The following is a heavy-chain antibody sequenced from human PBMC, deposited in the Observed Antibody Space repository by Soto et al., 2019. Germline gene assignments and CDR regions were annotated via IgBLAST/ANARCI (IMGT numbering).Heavy chain of an antibody. CDR2: INPSGGST. V-gene: IGHV1-46*04. D-gene: IGHD2-15*01. CDR1: GYTFTSYY. Sequence: QVQLVQSGAEVKKPGASVKVSCKASGYTFTSYYMHWVRQAPGQGLEWMGIINPSGGSTSYAQKLQGRVTMTRDASRSTVYMELSSLRSEDTAVYYCASGSVCSGGSCYSGFDYWGQGTLVTVSS. CDR3: ASGSVCSGGSCYSGFDY. J-gene: IGHJ4*02.